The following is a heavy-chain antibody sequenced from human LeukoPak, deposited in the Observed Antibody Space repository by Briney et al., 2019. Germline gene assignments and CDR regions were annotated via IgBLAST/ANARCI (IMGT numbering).Heavy chain of an antibody. D-gene: IGHD1-26*01. V-gene: IGHV6-1*01. Sequence: SQTLSLTCAISGDSVSSNSVTWNWIRQSPSRGLEWLGRTYYRSTWYNDYAVSVRGRITVNPDTSKNQFSLHLNSVTPEDTAVYFCARDPVGGSTIFDSWGQGTLVTVPS. J-gene: IGHJ4*01. CDR1: GDSVSSNSVT. CDR2: TYYRSTWYN. CDR3: ARDPVGGSTIFDS.